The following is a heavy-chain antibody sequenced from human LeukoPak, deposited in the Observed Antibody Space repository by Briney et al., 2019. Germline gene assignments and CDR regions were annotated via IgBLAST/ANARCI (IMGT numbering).Heavy chain of an antibody. D-gene: IGHD3-22*01. CDR3: AKDRPHYYDSSGSMIDY. V-gene: IGHV3-23*01. J-gene: IGHJ4*02. CDR2: ISGRGDST. Sequence: GGSLRLSCAASGFTFSTYAMTWVRQAPGRGLEWVSTISGRGDSTYYADSVKGRFTISRDNSKNTLYLQMNSLRAEDTAVYYCAKDRPHYYDSSGSMIDYWGQGTLVTVSS. CDR1: GFTFSTYA.